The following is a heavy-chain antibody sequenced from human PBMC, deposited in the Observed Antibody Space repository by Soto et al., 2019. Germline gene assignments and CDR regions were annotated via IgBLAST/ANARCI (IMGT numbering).Heavy chain of an antibody. CDR2: IYYSGTT. CDR1: AGSINKGDYS. CDR3: AGAYDIMEGSFEY. Sequence: PSETLSLTCTVSAGSINKGDYSWSWVRQHPGKGLEWIGYIYYSGTTYYNPSLKSRVTMSLDPSKNKFSLKLSSVTAADTAVYYCAGAYDIMEGSFEYWSQGTMVTVSS. J-gene: IGHJ4*02. V-gene: IGHV4-31*03. D-gene: IGHD3-22*01.